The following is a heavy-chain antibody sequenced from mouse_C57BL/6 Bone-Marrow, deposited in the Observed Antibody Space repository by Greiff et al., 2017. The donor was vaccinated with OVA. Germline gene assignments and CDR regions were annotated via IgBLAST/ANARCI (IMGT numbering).Heavy chain of an antibody. CDR3: ARVYGSSYVWYFDV. CDR1: GFTFTDYY. Sequence: EVQVVESGGGLVQPGGSLSLSCAASGFTFTDYYMSWVRQPPGKALEWLGFIRNKANGYTTEYSASVKGRFTISRDNSQSILYLQMNALRAEDSATYYCARVYGSSYVWYFDVWGTGTTVTVSS. V-gene: IGHV7-3*01. J-gene: IGHJ1*03. D-gene: IGHD1-1*01. CDR2: IRNKANGYTT.